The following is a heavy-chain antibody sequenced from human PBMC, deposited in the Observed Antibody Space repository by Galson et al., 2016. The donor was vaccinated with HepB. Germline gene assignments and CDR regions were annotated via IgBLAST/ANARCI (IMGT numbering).Heavy chain of an antibody. V-gene: IGHV3-7*01. J-gene: IGHJ4*02. D-gene: IGHD7-27*01. CDR1: GFTFSDYW. CDR2: IKQDGSKK. Sequence: SLRLSCAASGFTFSDYWMSWVRQAPGKGLEWVANIKQDGSKKTYVDSVRGRFAISRDNAKISQYLQMNDLRAEDTALYYCARDYRWGFDSWGQGTLVTVSS. CDR3: ARDYRWGFDS.